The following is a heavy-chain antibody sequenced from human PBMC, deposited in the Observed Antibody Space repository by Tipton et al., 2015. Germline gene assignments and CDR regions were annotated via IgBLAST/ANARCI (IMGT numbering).Heavy chain of an antibody. V-gene: IGHV4-61*01. J-gene: IGHJ4*02. Sequence: GLVKPSETLSLTCSVSGGSVTSNNYFWSWIRQPPGKGLEWFGFIYYSGSTNYNPSLKSRVTMSVDASKSQFSLRLSSVTAADTAVYYCARGGWSLDYWGQGTLVTVSS. CDR1: GGSVTSNNYF. CDR2: IYYSGST. CDR3: ARGGWSLDY. D-gene: IGHD2-15*01.